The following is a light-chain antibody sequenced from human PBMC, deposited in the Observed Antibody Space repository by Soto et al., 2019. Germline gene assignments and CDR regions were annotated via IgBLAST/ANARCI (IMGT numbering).Light chain of an antibody. CDR2: AAS. J-gene: IGKJ4*01. Sequence: EIVLTQSPGTLSLSPGEGATISCRASQSVSGNFVAWYQQKPGQAPSLLIYAASSRATGIPDRFRGSGSGTDFTLTITRLDPEDFAVYSCQYYSTFPPLLTFGGGTKVEI. CDR3: QYYSTFPPLLT. CDR1: QSVSGNF. V-gene: IGKV3-20*01.